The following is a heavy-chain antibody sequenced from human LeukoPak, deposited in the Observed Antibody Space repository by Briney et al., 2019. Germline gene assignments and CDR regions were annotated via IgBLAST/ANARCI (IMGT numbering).Heavy chain of an antibody. CDR2: IWYDGSNK. CDR3: ARDFHYYDSSGYPDTT. Sequence: PGGSPRLSCAASGFTFSSYGMHWVRQAPGKGLEWVAVIWYDGSNKYYADSVKGRFTISRDNSKNTLYLQMNSLRAEDTAVYYCARDFHYYDSSGYPDTTWGQGTLVTVSS. J-gene: IGHJ5*02. CDR1: GFTFSSYG. D-gene: IGHD3-22*01. V-gene: IGHV3-33*01.